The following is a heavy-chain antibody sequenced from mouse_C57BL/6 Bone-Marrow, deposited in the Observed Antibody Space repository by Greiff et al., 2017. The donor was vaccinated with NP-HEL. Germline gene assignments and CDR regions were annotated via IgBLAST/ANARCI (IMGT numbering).Heavy chain of an antibody. J-gene: IGHJ2*01. CDR1: GYTFTSYG. D-gene: IGHD1-1*01. CDR3: ARGITTVVATDFDY. CDR2: IYPRSGNT. V-gene: IGHV1-81*01. Sequence: QVQLQQSGAELARPGASVKLSCKASGYTFTSYGISWVKQRTGQGLEWIGEIYPRSGNTYYNEKFKGKATLTADKSSSTAYMGLRSLTSEDSAVYFCARGITTVVATDFDYWGQGTTLTVSS.